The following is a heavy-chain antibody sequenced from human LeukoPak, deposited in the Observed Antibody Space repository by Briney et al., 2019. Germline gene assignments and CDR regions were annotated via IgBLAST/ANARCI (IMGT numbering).Heavy chain of an antibody. J-gene: IGHJ2*01. CDR2: ISSSGSTI. CDR3: ARDPERAGIVVVTAVPDWYFDL. V-gene: IGHV3-11*04. Sequence: GGSLRLSCAASGFTFSDYYMIWIRQAPGKGLEWVSYISSSGSTIYYADSVKGRFTISRDNAKNSLYLQMNSLRAEDTAVYYCARDPERAGIVVVTAVPDWYFDLWGRGTLVTVSS. D-gene: IGHD2-21*02. CDR1: GFTFSDYY.